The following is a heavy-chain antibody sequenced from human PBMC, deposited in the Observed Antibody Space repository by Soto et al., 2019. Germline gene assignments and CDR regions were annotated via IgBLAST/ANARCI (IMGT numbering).Heavy chain of an antibody. D-gene: IGHD6-19*01. J-gene: IGHJ4*02. CDR2: INAGNGDT. V-gene: IGHV1-3*01. CDR3: ASRPGIAVAGLDY. Sequence: QVQLVQSGAEVKKPGASVKVSCKASGYTFTSYAMHWVRQAPGQRLEWMGWINAGNGDTKYSQKFQERVTITSDTSASTAYMELSSLRSEDTAVYYCASRPGIAVAGLDYWGQGTLVTVSS. CDR1: GYTFTSYA.